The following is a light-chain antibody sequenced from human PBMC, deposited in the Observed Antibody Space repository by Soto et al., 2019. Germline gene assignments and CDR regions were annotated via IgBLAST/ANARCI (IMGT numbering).Light chain of an antibody. Sequence: HSVLTQPPSASGSPGQSVTISCTGTSSDVGGYNYVSWYQQHPGKVPKLMVYEVNKRPSGVPDRFSGSKSGNTASLTVSGLQAEDEADYYCTSYAGGNNVFGTGTKVTVL. CDR1: SSDVGGYNY. V-gene: IGLV2-8*01. CDR2: EVN. J-gene: IGLJ1*01. CDR3: TSYAGGNNV.